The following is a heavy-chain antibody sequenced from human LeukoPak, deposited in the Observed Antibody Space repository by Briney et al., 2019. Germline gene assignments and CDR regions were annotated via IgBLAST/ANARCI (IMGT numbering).Heavy chain of an antibody. CDR1: GFTFSSDW. V-gene: IGHV3-7*01. CDR2: IKQDGSEK. Sequence: GGSLRLSCAASGFTFSSDWMSWVRQAPWKGLEWVANIKQDGSEKYYVDSVKGRFTISRDNAKNSRYLQMNSLRAEDTAVYYCARRDYYYYYMDVWGKGTTVTVSS. J-gene: IGHJ6*03. CDR3: ARRDYYYYYMDV.